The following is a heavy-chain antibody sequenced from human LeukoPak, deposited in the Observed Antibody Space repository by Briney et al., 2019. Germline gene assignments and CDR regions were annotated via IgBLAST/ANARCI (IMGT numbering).Heavy chain of an antibody. J-gene: IGHJ4*02. CDR2: IYYSGST. Sequence: SETLSLTCAVYGGSFSGYYWSWIRQPPGKGLEWIGYIYYSGSTYYNPSLKSRVTISIDTCKNQFSLRLSSVTAADTAVYYCARVRSWNDFDYWGQGTLVTVSS. CDR3: ARVRSWNDFDY. D-gene: IGHD1-1*01. CDR1: GGSFSGYY. V-gene: IGHV4-59*01.